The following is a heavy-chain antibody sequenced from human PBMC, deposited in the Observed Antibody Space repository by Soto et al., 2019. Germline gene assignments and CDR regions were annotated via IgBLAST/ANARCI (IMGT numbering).Heavy chain of an antibody. CDR3: ARDSSPTGYYYYGMDV. CDR2: IYYSGST. Sequence: QVQLQESGPGLVKPSQTLSLTCTVSGGSISSGGYYWSWIRQHPGKGLEWIGYIYYSGSTYYNPSLKSRVTISVDTSKNHFSLKLSSVTAADTAVYYCARDSSPTGYYYYGMDVWGQGTTVTVSS. D-gene: IGHD6-13*01. J-gene: IGHJ6*02. CDR1: GGSISSGGYY. V-gene: IGHV4-31*03.